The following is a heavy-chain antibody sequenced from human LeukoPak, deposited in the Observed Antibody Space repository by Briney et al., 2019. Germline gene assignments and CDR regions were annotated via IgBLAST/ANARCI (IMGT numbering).Heavy chain of an antibody. CDR1: GGTFSSYA. D-gene: IGHD3-10*01. J-gene: IGHJ6*03. CDR2: ISAYNGNT. CDR3: ARGKGSEKNYYYYYMDV. V-gene: IGHV1-18*01. Sequence: ASVKVSCKASGGTFSSYAISWVRQAPGQGLEWMGWISAYNGNTNYAQKLQGRVTMTTDTSTSTAYMELRSLRSDDTAVYYCARGKGSEKNYYYYYMDVWGKGTTVTVSS.